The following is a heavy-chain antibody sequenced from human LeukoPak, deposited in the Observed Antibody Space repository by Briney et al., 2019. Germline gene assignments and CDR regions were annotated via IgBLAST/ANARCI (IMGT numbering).Heavy chain of an antibody. CDR3: ARFPVYYDSSGYGDAFDI. D-gene: IGHD3-22*01. J-gene: IGHJ3*02. V-gene: IGHV4-30-4*01. CDR2: IYYSGST. Sequence: SETLSLTCTVSGGSLSSGDYYWSWIRQPPGKGLEWIGYIYYSGSTYYNPSLKSRVTISVDTSKNQFSLKLSSVTAADTAVYYCARFPVYYDSSGYGDAFDIWGQGTMVTVSS. CDR1: GGSLSSGDYY.